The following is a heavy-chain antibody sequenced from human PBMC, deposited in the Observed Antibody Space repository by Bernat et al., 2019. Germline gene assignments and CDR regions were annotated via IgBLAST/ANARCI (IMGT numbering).Heavy chain of an antibody. J-gene: IGHJ4*02. CDR2: ISYDANNK. V-gene: IGHV3-30*01. CDR3: ARDWATVTTDPYYFDY. CDR1: GFTFSKYA. D-gene: IGHD4-17*01. Sequence: QVHLVESGGGVVQPGRSLGLSCAGSGFTFSKYAMHWVRQAPGKGLEWVAVISYDANNKNYAASVKGRFTISRDNSNNTLYLQMNSLRAEDTAVYYCARDWATVTTDPYYFDYWGQGTLVTVSS.